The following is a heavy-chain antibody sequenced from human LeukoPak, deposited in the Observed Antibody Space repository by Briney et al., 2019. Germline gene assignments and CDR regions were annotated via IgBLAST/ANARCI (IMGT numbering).Heavy chain of an antibody. J-gene: IGHJ4*02. CDR3: ARLDDSSSSSTLVDY. Sequence: GGSLRLSCAASGFTVSSNYMSWVRQAPGKGLEWVSVIYSGGSTYYADSVKGRFTISRDNSKNTLYLQMNSLRAEDTAVYYCARLDDSSSSSTLVDYWGQGTLATVSS. CDR2: IYSGGST. CDR1: GFTVSSNY. D-gene: IGHD6-6*01. V-gene: IGHV3-53*01.